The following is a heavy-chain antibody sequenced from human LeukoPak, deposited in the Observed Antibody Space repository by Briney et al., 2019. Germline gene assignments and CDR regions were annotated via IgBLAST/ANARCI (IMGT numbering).Heavy chain of an antibody. CDR3: AKPPPRYYYDSSGYPRV. Sequence: GGSLRLSCEASGFSVSSNYMSWVRQAPGKGLEWVSAISGSGGSTYYADSVKGRFTISRDNSKNTLYLQMNSLRAEDTAVYYCAKPPPRYYYDSSGYPRVWGQGTLVTVSS. J-gene: IGHJ4*02. V-gene: IGHV3-23*01. CDR1: GFSVSSNY. D-gene: IGHD3-22*01. CDR2: ISGSGGST.